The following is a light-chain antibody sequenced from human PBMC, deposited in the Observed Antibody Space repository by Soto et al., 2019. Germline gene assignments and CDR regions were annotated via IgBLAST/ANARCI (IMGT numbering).Light chain of an antibody. CDR2: KAS. V-gene: IGKV1-5*03. CDR3: QQYNNYPWT. Sequence: DLQMTQSPSTLSASVGDRVTITCRASQSISSWLAWYQQKPGKAPKLLIYKASSLESGVPSRFSGSGSGTEFTLTISSLQPDDFATYYCQQYNNYPWTFGQGTEVGIK. J-gene: IGKJ1*01. CDR1: QSISSW.